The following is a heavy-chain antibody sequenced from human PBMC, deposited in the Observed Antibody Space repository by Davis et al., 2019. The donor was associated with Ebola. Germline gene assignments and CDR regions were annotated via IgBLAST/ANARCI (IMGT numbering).Heavy chain of an antibody. CDR1: GFTFSDYY. J-gene: IGHJ4*02. CDR3: ARVGYCSGGSCYYFDY. V-gene: IGHV3-11*01. Sequence: GESLKISCAASGFTFSDYYMSWIRQAPGKGLEWVSYISSSGSTIYYADSVKGRFTISRDNAKNSLYLQMNSLRAEDTAVYYCARVGYCSGGSCYYFDYWGQGTLVTVSS. D-gene: IGHD2-15*01. CDR2: ISSSGSTI.